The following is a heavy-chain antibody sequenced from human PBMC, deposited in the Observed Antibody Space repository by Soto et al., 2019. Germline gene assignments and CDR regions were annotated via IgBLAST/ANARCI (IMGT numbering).Heavy chain of an antibody. J-gene: IGHJ4*02. CDR3: ARPRYSFGTSGYYPFDY. CDR1: GGPITSGGYS. Sequence: SETLSLTCAVSGGPITSGGYSWSWIRQPPGKGLEWIGYIYHSGGTYYNPSLKSRVTLSIDRTKKQFSLKLTSVTAADTAVYYCARPRYSFGTSGYYPFDYWGQGTLVTVSS. D-gene: IGHD3-22*01. V-gene: IGHV4-30-2*01. CDR2: IYHSGGT.